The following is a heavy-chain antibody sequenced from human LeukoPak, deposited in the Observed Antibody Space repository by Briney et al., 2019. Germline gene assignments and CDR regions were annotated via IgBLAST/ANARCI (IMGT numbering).Heavy chain of an antibody. Sequence: ASVKVSCKASGYTFSTYGFNWVRQAPGQGLEWMGWISAYNGNRNYAQKFQGRLTVTTDTSTSTAYMDLRNLKSDDTAVYYCARSSRGIAVAGDEFDYWGQGTLVTV. CDR3: ARSSRGIAVAGDEFDY. J-gene: IGHJ4*02. V-gene: IGHV1-18*01. CDR2: ISAYNGNR. D-gene: IGHD6-19*01. CDR1: GYTFSTYG.